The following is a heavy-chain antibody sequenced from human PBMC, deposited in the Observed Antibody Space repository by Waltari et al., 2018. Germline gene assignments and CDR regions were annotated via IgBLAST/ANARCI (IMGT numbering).Heavy chain of an antibody. CDR1: GYSISSGYS. D-gene: IGHD3-16*02. CDR2: IYHSGST. Sequence: QVQLQESGPGLVKPSETLSLTCTVPGYSISSGYSWGWIRQPPGKGLEWIGSIYHSGSTYYNPSLKSRVTISVDTSKNQFSLKLSSVTAADTAVYYCARDIYDYVWGSYRFSEPWGQGTLVTVSS. CDR3: ARDIYDYVWGSYRFSEP. V-gene: IGHV4-38-2*02. J-gene: IGHJ5*02.